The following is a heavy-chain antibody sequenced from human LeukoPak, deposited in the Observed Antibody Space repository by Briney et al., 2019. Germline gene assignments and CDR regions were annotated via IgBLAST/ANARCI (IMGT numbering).Heavy chain of an antibody. V-gene: IGHV1-18*01. J-gene: IGHJ4*02. CDR3: ARGAYGDK. CDR1: GYTFTSYG. D-gene: IGHD4-17*01. CDR2: ISAYNGNT. Sequence: ASVKVSCKASGYTFTSYGISWVRQAPGQGLEWMGWISAYNGNTNYAPKVQGRLTLTTDRSTNTAYMELRSLRSDDTAVYYCARGAYGDKWGQGTMVTVSS.